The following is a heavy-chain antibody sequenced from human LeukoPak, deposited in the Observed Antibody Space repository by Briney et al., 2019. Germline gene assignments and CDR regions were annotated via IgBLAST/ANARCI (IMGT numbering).Heavy chain of an antibody. V-gene: IGHV3-23*01. J-gene: IGHJ4*02. D-gene: IGHD3-22*01. CDR1: GFTFSSYA. Sequence: GGSLRLSCAASGFTFSSYAMSWVRQAPGKGLEWVSAISGSGGSTYYADSVKGRFTISRDNSKNTLYLQMNSLRAEDTAVYYCARVHYYDSSGWFDYWGQGTLVTVSS. CDR2: ISGSGGST. CDR3: ARVHYYDSSGWFDY.